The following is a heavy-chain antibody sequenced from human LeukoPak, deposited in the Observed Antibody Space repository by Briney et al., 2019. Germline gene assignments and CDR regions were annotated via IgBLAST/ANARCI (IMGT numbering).Heavy chain of an antibody. V-gene: IGHV5-51*01. CDR3: ARRGGAAEWFDP. Sequence: GESLKISCKGSGYSFTSYWIAWVRQMPGKGLEWMGIIYPGDSDTRYNPSFQGQVTISADKSINTAYLQWSSLKTSDTAIYYCARRGGAAEWFDPWGQGTLVTVSS. CDR2: IYPGDSDT. D-gene: IGHD2-15*01. CDR1: GYSFTSYW. J-gene: IGHJ5*02.